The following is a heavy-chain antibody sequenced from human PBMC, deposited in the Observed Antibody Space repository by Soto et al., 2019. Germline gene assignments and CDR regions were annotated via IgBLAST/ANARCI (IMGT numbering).Heavy chain of an antibody. CDR1: GFTFSSYS. CDR2: ISSSSSYI. J-gene: IGHJ3*02. Sequence: EVQLVESGGGLVKPGGSLRLSCAASGFTFSSYSMNWVRQAPGKGLEWVSSISSSSSYIYYADSVKGRFTIPRDNAKNSLYVQMTSMRAEDTAVDYCARDSLSDACDIWGQGTMVTVSS. V-gene: IGHV3-21*01. D-gene: IGHD2-8*01. CDR3: ARDSLSDACDI.